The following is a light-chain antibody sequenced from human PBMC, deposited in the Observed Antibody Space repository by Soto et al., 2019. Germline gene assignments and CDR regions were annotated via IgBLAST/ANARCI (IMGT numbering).Light chain of an antibody. CDR2: DVT. CDR1: SIDVGSNNR. V-gene: IGLV2-18*02. J-gene: IGLJ1*01. Sequence: QSVLTHPPYVSGSPGQSFAISRTGSSIDVGSNNRVSWYHQPPGTAPKLIIYDVTNRPSGVPDRFSGSKSGNTASLTISGLQAEDEADYYCSSYTTSNTYVFGTGTKVTVL. CDR3: SSYTTSNTYV.